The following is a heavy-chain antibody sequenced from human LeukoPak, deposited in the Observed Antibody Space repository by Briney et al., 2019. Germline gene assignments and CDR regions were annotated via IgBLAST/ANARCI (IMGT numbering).Heavy chain of an antibody. Sequence: ASVKVSCKASGYTFTSYGISWVRQAPGQGLEWMGWISAYNGNANYAQKLQGRVTMTTDTSTSTAYMELRSLRSDDTAVYYCARDRRARGYFDLWGRGTLVTVSS. CDR2: ISAYNGNA. J-gene: IGHJ2*01. V-gene: IGHV1-18*01. CDR1: GYTFTSYG. CDR3: ARDRRARGYFDL.